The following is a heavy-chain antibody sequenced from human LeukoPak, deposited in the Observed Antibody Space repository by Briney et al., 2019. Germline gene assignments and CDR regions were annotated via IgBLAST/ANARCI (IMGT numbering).Heavy chain of an antibody. V-gene: IGHV3-30-3*01. D-gene: IGHD2-2*01. CDR1: GFTFSSYA. CDR2: VSYDGSNK. Sequence: GGSLRLSCAASGFTFSSYAMHWVRQAPGKGLEWVAVVSYDGSNKYYADSVKGRFTISRDNSKNTLYLQMTSLRVEDTAVYYCARSHCSSTSCHYAYFDPWGQGTLVTVSS. CDR3: ARSHCSSTSCHYAYFDP. J-gene: IGHJ5*02.